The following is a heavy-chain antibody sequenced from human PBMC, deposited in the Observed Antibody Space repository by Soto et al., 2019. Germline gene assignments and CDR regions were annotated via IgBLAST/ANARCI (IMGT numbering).Heavy chain of an antibody. V-gene: IGHV3-53*01. J-gene: IGHJ3*01. D-gene: IGHD1-1*01. CDR2: LYDVDGS. CDR1: GLTVSGKKY. CDR3: GIWHEREHAYDV. Sequence: DVQLVESGGGLIQPGESLRLSCAAFGLTVSGKKYVAWVRQAPGKELEWVSALYDVDGSFYADSVKGRVTTSSDSSKTTVYLPMNGVRPDDTDVYCCGIWHEREHAYDVLGQGTTVSFA.